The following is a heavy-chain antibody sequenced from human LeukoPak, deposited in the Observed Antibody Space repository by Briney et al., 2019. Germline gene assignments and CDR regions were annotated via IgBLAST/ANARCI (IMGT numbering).Heavy chain of an antibody. D-gene: IGHD3-10*01. CDR1: GFTFSSYG. CDR2: IRYDGSNK. V-gene: IGHV3-30*02. CDR3: AKGVGVFGELFYYFDY. J-gene: IGHJ4*02. Sequence: GGSLRLSCAASGFTFSSYGMHWVRQAPGKGLEWVAFIRYDGSNKYYADSVKGRFTISRDNSKNTLYLQMNSLRAEDTAVYYCAKGVGVFGELFYYFDYWGQGTLVTVSS.